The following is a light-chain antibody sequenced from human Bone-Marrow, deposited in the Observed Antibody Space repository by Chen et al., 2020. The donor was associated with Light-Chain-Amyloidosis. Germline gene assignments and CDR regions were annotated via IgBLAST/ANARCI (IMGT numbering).Light chain of an antibody. CDR3: QVWDRSSDRPV. Sequence: SYVLTQPSSVSVAPGQTATIACGGNNIGSTSVHWYQQTPGQAPLLVVYDDSDRPSGIPERLYGSNAGKTDTLTISRVEDGDEADYYGQVWDRSSDRPVFGGGTKLTVL. CDR2: DDS. V-gene: IGLV3-21*02. CDR1: NIGSTS. J-gene: IGLJ3*02.